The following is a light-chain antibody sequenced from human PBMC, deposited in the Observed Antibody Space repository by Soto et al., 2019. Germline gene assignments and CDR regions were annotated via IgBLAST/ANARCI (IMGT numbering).Light chain of an antibody. CDR1: QSVSNY. CDR3: QQRIDWPLT. Sequence: EIVLTQSPATLSLSPEERATLSCTASQSVSNYLAWYQQKPGQAPRLLIYDASNRATGIPARFIGSGSGTDFSLTISSLGPEDFAVYYCQQRIDWPLTFGGGTKVEIK. J-gene: IGKJ4*01. CDR2: DAS. V-gene: IGKV3-11*01.